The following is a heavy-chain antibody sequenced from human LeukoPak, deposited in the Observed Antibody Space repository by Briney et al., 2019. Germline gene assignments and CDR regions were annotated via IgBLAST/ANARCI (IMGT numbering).Heavy chain of an antibody. CDR2: IYTSGST. CDR1: GGSISSYY. J-gene: IGHJ4*02. D-gene: IGHD3-22*01. V-gene: IGHV4-4*07. CDR3: ARGDYDSSGYYGPHDY. Sequence: SETLSLTCTVSGGSISSYYWSWIRQPAGKGLEWIGRIYTSGSTNYNPSLKSRVTMSVDTSKNQFSLKLSSVTAADTAVYYCARGDYDSSGYYGPHDYWGQGTLVTVSS.